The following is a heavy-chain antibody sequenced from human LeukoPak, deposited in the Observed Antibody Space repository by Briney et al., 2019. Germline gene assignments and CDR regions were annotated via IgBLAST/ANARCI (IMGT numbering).Heavy chain of an antibody. CDR1: GGSFSGYY. CDR3: ADGYCSGGSCYSP. J-gene: IGHJ5*02. D-gene: IGHD2-15*01. CDR2: INHSGST. V-gene: IGHV4-34*01. Sequence: SETLSLTCAVYGGSFSGYYWSWIRQPPGKGLEWIGEINHSGSTNYNPSLKSRVTISVDTSKNQFSLKLSSVTAADTAVYYCADGYCSGGSCYSPWGQGTLVTVSS.